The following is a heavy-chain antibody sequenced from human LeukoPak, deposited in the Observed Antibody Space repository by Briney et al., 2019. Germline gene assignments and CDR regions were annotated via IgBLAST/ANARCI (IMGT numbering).Heavy chain of an antibody. Sequence: PGESLKISCQDSGYSFTNYWIGWVRQMPGKGLERMGIIHSADSNTKYSPSFQGQVTISADKSISTAYLQWSSLKASDTAVYYCARRDSSGWYYFDYWGQGTLVTVSS. CDR1: GYSFTNYW. D-gene: IGHD6-19*01. J-gene: IGHJ4*02. V-gene: IGHV5-51*01. CDR2: IHSADSNT. CDR3: ARRDSSGWYYFDY.